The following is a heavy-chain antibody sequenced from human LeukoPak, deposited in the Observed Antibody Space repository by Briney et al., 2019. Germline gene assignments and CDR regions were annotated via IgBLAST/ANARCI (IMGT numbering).Heavy chain of an antibody. CDR3: ARGWITMTPRFDP. CDR2: INHSGST. Sequence: SETLSLTCAVYGGSFSGYYWSWIRQPPGKGLEWIGEINHSGSTNYNPSLKSRVTISVDTSKNQFSLKLSSVTAADTAVYYCARGWITMTPRFDPWGQGTLVTVSS. V-gene: IGHV4-34*01. D-gene: IGHD3-22*01. CDR1: GGSFSGYY. J-gene: IGHJ5*02.